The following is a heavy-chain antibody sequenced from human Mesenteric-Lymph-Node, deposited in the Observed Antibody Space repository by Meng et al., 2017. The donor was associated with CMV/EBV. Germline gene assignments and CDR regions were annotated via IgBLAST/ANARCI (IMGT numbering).Heavy chain of an antibody. CDR2: ISSSGSSI. J-gene: IGHJ4*02. CDR3: ARDRGAGYCTGTTCYPGGDFDY. Sequence: YSMTWIRQTPGKGLEWVSYISSSGSSIYHADSVKGRFTISRDTGKNSVYPDMSSLRADDTAIYYCARDRGAGYCTGTTCYPGGDFDYWGQGTLVTVSS. V-gene: IGHV3-11*01. D-gene: IGHD2-8*02. CDR1: YS.